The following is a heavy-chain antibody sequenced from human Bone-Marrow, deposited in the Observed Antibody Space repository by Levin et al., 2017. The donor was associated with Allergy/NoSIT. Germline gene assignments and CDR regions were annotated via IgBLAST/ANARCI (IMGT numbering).Heavy chain of an antibody. CDR2: IYYSGNT. J-gene: IGHJ4*02. CDR1: GGSISTGGFH. V-gene: IGHV4-31*03. Sequence: SQTLSLTCSLSGGSISTGGFHWSWVRQRPGKGLGWIGYIYYSGNTYYNPSLQSRLSISIDTTKNQFSLRLTSVTAADTAVYYCARDDGYVFDYWGQGTLVTVSS. CDR3: ARDDGYVFDY. D-gene: IGHD5-24*01.